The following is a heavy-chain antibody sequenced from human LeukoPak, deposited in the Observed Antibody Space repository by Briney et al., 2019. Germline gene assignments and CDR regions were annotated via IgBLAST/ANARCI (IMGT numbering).Heavy chain of an antibody. Sequence: GGSLRLSCAASGFTFSSYSMNWVRQAPGKGLEWVSSISSSSSSYIYYADSVEGRFTISRDNAKNSLYLQMNSLRAEDTAVYYCARDGRHDAFDIWGQGTMVTVSS. J-gene: IGHJ3*02. V-gene: IGHV3-21*01. CDR2: ISSSSSSYI. CDR3: ARDGRHDAFDI. CDR1: GFTFSSYS.